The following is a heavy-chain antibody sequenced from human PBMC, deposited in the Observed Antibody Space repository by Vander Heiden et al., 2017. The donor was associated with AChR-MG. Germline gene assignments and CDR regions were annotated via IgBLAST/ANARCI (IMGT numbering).Heavy chain of an antibody. Sequence: QVQLQQWGAGLLKPSETLSLTCAVYGGSFSGYYWSWIRERPGKGLEWIGEINHSGSTNYNPSLKSRVTISVDTSKNQFSLKLSSVTAADTAVYYCARGLRARGVYATIRFDPWGQGTLVTVSS. CDR2: INHSGST. D-gene: IGHD2-8*01. J-gene: IGHJ5*02. CDR3: ARGLRARGVYATIRFDP. V-gene: IGHV4-34*01. CDR1: GGSFSGYY.